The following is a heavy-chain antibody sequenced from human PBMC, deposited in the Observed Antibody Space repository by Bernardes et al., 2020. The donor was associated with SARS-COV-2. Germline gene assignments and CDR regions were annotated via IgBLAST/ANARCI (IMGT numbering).Heavy chain of an antibody. CDR1: GFTFSTYT. V-gene: IGHV3-23*01. D-gene: IGHD1-26*01. CDR3: AKRRVEWELLHYFDS. J-gene: IGHJ4*02. CDR2: ITDSGDST. Sequence: GGSLRLSCEASGFTFSTYTMNWVRQAPGKGLEWVSTITDSGDSTYYADSAKGRFTISRDNSKDRLYLQMNSLRAEDTAVYFCAKRRVEWELLHYFDSWGQGTLVTVSS.